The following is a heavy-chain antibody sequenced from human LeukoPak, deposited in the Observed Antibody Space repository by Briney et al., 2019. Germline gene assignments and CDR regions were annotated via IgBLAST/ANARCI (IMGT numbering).Heavy chain of an antibody. J-gene: IGHJ2*01. CDR3: ARAGAQQQLLWYLDL. Sequence: PSETLSLTCTVSGVSISSYYWSWIRQPPGKGLEWIGYIYYSGSTNYNPSLKSRVTISVDTAKNQFSLKLSSVTAADTAVYYCARAGAQQQLLWYLDLWGRGTLVTVSS. V-gene: IGHV4-59*01. CDR2: IYYSGST. D-gene: IGHD6-13*01. CDR1: GVSISSYY.